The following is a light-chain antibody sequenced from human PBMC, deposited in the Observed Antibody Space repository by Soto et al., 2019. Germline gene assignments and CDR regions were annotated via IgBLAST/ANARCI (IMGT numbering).Light chain of an antibody. CDR3: QSYDSSLSAFLYV. V-gene: IGLV1-40*01. J-gene: IGLJ1*01. CDR1: SSNIGAGYD. Sequence: QSVLTQPPSVSGAPGQRVTISCTGSSSNIGAGYDVHWYQQLPGTAPKLLIYGNSNRPSGVPDRFSGSKSGTSASLAITGLQAEDEADYYCQSYDSSLSAFLYVFGTGTKLTVL. CDR2: GNS.